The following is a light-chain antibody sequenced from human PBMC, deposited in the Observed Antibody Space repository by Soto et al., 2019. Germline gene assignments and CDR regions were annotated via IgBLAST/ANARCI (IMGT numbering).Light chain of an antibody. CDR2: GAS. V-gene: IGKV3-20*01. CDR1: QSVSSTY. CDR3: QHYGSLVLT. Sequence: EIVLTQSPGTLSLSAGERATLSCRASQSVSSTYLAWYQQKPDQPPKLLIYGASSRANGIPDRFSGSCSGTDFTLTISRLEPEDFAVYYCQHYGSLVLTFGGGTKVEIK. J-gene: IGKJ4*01.